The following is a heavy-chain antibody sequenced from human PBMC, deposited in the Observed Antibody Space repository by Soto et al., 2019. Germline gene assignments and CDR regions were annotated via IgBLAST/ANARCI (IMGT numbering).Heavy chain of an antibody. J-gene: IGHJ4*02. D-gene: IGHD3-10*01. V-gene: IGHV3-33*01. CDR2: IWYDGSNK. CDR1: GFTFSSYG. Sequence: QVQLVESGGGVVQPGRSLRLSCAASGFTFSSYGMHWVRQAPGKGLEWVAVIWYDGSNKYYADSVKGRFTISRDNSNNTLYLQMNSLRAEDTAVYYCARDYRKGFGELSNVDYWGQGTLVTVSS. CDR3: ARDYRKGFGELSNVDY.